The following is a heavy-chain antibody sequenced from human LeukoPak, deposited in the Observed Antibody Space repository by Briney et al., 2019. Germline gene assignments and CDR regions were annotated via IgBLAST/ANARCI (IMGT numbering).Heavy chain of an antibody. CDR2: ISSSSTYI. D-gene: IGHD6-13*01. Sequence: SGGSLRLSCAASGFTFSSDSMNWVRQAPGKGLEWVSYISSSSTYIYYADSVKGRFTISRDNAKSSLYLQMNSLRAEDTAVYYCARDQRQQLVRNWFDPWGQGTLVTVSS. CDR3: ARDQRQQLVRNWFDP. V-gene: IGHV3-21*01. CDR1: GFTFSSDS. J-gene: IGHJ5*02.